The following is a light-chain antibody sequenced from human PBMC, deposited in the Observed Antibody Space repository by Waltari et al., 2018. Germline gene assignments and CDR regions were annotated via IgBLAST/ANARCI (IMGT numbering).Light chain of an antibody. Sequence: EIVMTQSPATLSLSPGESATLPCKASQNVYTNLAWYQQKPGHAPRLLIPGASARATGVPSRFRGRGSGTEFTLTISSLQSDDFAVYYCQQYNTWPPLTFGGGTRVDIK. V-gene: IGKV3-15*01. CDR2: GAS. CDR1: QNVYTN. CDR3: QQYNTWPPLT. J-gene: IGKJ4*01.